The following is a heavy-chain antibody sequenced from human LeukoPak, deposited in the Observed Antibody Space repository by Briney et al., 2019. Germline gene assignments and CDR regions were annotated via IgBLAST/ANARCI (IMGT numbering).Heavy chain of an antibody. J-gene: IGHJ4*02. Sequence: SETLSLTCTVSGGSVNSGSYYWNWIRQPPGKGLEWIGYIYYGGSTNYNPSLKSRVTISVDTSKNQFSLKLSSVTAADRAVYYCARAAYSGSYHSDYWGQGTLVTVSS. CDR3: ARAAYSGSYHSDY. D-gene: IGHD1-26*01. V-gene: IGHV4-61*01. CDR2: IYYGGST. CDR1: GGSVNSGSYY.